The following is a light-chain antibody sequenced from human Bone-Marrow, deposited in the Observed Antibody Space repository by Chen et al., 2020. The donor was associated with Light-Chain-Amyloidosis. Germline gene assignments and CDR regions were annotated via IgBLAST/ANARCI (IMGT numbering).Light chain of an antibody. CDR2: DAS. V-gene: IGKV3-11*01. CDR1: QSVGTY. CDR3: QQRGNWPLT. J-gene: IGKJ4*01. Sequence: EIVLPQSPATLVLSPGERATLSCRASQSVGTYLAWYQQKPGQAPRLLIYDASNRATGIPARFRGSGSGTDFTLSISSLEPEDFAVYYCQQRGNWPLTFGGGTKVEI.